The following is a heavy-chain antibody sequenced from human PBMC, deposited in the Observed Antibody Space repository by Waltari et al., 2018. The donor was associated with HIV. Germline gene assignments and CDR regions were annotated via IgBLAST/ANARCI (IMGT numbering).Heavy chain of an antibody. CDR2: ISGGGGST. D-gene: IGHD1-26*01. V-gene: IGHV3-23*01. CDR3: AKLGAGPLGYYFDY. CDR1: GFTFSSYA. Sequence: EVQLLESGGGLVQPGGSLRLSCAASGFTFSSYAMSWVRQAPGKGLEWVSAISGGGGSTYYADSVRGRFTISRVNSKNTLYLQMNSLRAEDTAVYYCAKLGAGPLGYYFDYWGQGTLVTVSS. J-gene: IGHJ4*02.